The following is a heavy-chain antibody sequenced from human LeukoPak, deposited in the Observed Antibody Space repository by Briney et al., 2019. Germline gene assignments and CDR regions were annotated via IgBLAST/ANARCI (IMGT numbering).Heavy chain of an antibody. D-gene: IGHD2-8*01. Sequence: GASVKVSCKASGYTFTSYDINWVRQATGQGLGWMGWMNPNSGNTGYAQKFQGRVTMTRNTSISTAYMELSSLRFEDTAVYYCTRSVRNGHVDYWGQGTLVTVSS. CDR2: MNPNSGNT. V-gene: IGHV1-8*01. CDR3: TRSVRNGHVDY. CDR1: GYTFTSYD. J-gene: IGHJ4*02.